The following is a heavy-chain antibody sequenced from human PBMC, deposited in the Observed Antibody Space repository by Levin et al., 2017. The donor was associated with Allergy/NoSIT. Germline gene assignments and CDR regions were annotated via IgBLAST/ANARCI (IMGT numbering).Heavy chain of an antibody. D-gene: IGHD2-15*01. CDR2: ISPGGSDT. Sequence: GESLNISCKGSGYSFTNYWIGWVRQIPGKGLEWMGIISPGGSDTRYSPSFRGQVTISADKSISTAFLQWSSLKASDTAIYYCARGYCSGGSCNSDYYYYYGMDVWGQGTTVTVSS. CDR1: GYSFTNYW. J-gene: IGHJ6*02. CDR3: ARGYCSGGSCNSDYYYYYGMDV. V-gene: IGHV5-51*01.